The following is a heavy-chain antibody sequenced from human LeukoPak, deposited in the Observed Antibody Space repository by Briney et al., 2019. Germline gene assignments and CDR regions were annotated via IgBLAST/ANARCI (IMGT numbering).Heavy chain of an antibody. V-gene: IGHV5-51*01. CDR1: GYSFTSYW. Sequence: LGESLKISCKGSGYSFTSYWIGWVRQMPGKGLEWMGIIYPGDSDTRYSPSFQGQVTISADKSISTAYLQWSSLKASDTAMYYCATLGFGLGYYYGMDVWGQGTTVTVSS. J-gene: IGHJ6*02. D-gene: IGHD3/OR15-3a*01. CDR3: ATLGFGLGYYYGMDV. CDR2: IYPGDSDT.